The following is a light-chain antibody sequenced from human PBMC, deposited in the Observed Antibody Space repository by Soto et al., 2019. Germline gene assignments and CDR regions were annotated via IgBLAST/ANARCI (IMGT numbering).Light chain of an antibody. J-gene: IGKJ4*01. CDR1: QSVSSY. CDR3: QQRSNWPPSLT. Sequence: EIVLTXSPATLSLSPGERATLSCRASQSVSSYLAWYQQKPGQAPRLLIYDASNRATGIPARFSGSGSGTDFTLTISSLEPEDFAVYYCQQRSNWPPSLTFGGGTKVEIK. V-gene: IGKV3-11*01. CDR2: DAS.